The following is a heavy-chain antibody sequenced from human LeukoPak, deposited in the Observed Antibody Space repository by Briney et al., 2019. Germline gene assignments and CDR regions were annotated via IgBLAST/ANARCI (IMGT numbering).Heavy chain of an antibody. CDR1: GFTFSDHW. CDR2: IRQDGSSI. CDR3: ARAVDLADY. J-gene: IGHJ4*02. V-gene: IGHV3-7*01. Sequence: GGSLRLSCAACGFTFSDHWMSWVRQAPGKGLEWVANIRQDGSSIFYADSVKGRFTISRDNAKNSVFLQMDNLTPDDTAVYYCARAVDLADYWGQGTLVTVSS.